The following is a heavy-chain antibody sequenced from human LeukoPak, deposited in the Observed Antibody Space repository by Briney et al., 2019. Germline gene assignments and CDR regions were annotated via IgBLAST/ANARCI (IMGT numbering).Heavy chain of an antibody. D-gene: IGHD6-13*01. CDR3: AKVLGSSSWYSLGY. CDR2: ISGGGSST. V-gene: IGHV3-43*02. J-gene: IGHJ4*02. Sequence: PGGSLRLSCAASGFTFDNYAMHWVRQAPGKGLEWVSLISGGGSSTSYADSVKGRFTISRDNSKGSLYLQMNSLTTEDTASYYCAKVLGSSSWYSLGYWGQGTLVTVSS. CDR1: GFTFDNYA.